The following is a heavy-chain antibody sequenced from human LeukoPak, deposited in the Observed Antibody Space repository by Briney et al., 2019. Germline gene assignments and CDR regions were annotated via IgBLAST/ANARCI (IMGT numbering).Heavy chain of an antibody. Sequence: GGSLRLSCAASGFTFSSYGMHWVRQAPGKGLEWVAFIRSDGSSKYYVDSVKGRFTISRDNSKNTLYLQMNSLRVEDTAVYYCAKGDSTSPGGSYWGQGTLVTVSS. V-gene: IGHV3-30*02. CDR2: IRSDGSSK. D-gene: IGHD1-26*01. CDR1: GFTFSSYG. CDR3: AKGDSTSPGGSY. J-gene: IGHJ4*02.